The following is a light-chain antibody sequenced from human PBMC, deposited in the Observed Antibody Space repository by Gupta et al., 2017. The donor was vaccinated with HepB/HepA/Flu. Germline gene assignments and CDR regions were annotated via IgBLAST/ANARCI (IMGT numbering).Light chain of an antibody. CDR1: SSDVGGYNY. J-gene: IGLJ2*01. CDR2: DVS. CDR3: SSYTSSSTVV. V-gene: IGLV2-14*01. Sequence: QSALTQPASVSGSPGPSLTIHCTGTSSDVGGYNYVSWYQQHPGKAPKLMIYDVSNRPSGVSNRFSGSKSGNTASLTISGLQAEDEADYYCSSYTSSSTVVFGGGTKLTVL.